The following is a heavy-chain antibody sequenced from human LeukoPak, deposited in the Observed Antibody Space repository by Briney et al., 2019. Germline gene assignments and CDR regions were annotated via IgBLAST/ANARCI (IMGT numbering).Heavy chain of an antibody. D-gene: IGHD3-10*01. CDR1: GFTFSSYD. V-gene: IGHV3-48*03. CDR2: ISSSGSTI. CDR3: ARDLAAGVPYNWFDP. Sequence: PGGSLRLPCAASGFTFSSYDMHWVRQAPGKGLEWVSYISSSGSTIYYADSVKGRFTIPRDNAKHSLYLQMNSLRAEDTAVYYCARDLAAGVPYNWFDPWGQGTLVTVSS. J-gene: IGHJ5*02.